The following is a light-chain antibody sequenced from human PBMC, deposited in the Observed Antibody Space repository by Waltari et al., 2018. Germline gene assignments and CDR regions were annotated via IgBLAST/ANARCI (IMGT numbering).Light chain of an antibody. V-gene: IGKV3-20*01. CDR3: QQYDSSPPRYT. J-gene: IGKJ2*01. CDR2: SAS. CDR1: QSVSSRD. Sequence: DIVSTQSPRTPSLSPGERPTLYCRVSQSVSSRDLAWYQQKPGQAPRLLIYSASSRPTGIPDRFSGSWSGTDFTLTINRLEPEDFAMYYCQQYDSSPPRYTFGQGTKLEIK.